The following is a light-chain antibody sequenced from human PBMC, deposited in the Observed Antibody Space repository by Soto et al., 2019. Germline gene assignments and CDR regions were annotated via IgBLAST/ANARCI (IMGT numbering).Light chain of an antibody. J-gene: IGKJ3*01. CDR3: QQYDNWPFT. CDR1: QSVSSN. V-gene: IGKV3-15*01. CDR2: GAS. Sequence: EIVMTQSPAPPSLSPGERATLSCRASQSVSSNLAGYQQKPGQAPRLLIYGASTRATGVPARFRGSGSGTEFTLTISSLQSEDFVVYYCQQYDNWPFTFGPGTKVDIK.